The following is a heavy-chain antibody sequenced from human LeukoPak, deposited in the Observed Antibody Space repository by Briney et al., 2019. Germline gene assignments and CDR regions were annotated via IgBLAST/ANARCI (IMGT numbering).Heavy chain of an antibody. J-gene: IGHJ5*02. CDR3: ARALVVPAVEGAWFDP. Sequence: GGPLRLSCAASGFTFSSYWMSWVRQAPGKGLEWVANIKQDGSEKYYVDSVKGRFTISRDNAKNSLYLQMNSLRAEDTAVYYCARALVVPAVEGAWFDPWGQGTLVTVSS. CDR2: IKQDGSEK. V-gene: IGHV3-7*01. D-gene: IGHD2-2*01. CDR1: GFTFSSYW.